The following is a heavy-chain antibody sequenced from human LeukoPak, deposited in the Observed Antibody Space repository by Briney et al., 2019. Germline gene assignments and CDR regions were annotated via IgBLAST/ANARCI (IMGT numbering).Heavy chain of an antibody. CDR2: ISAYNGNT. CDR3: ARDVGTVAGNYFDY. Sequence: ASVKVSCKASGGTFSSYAISWVRQAPGQGLEWMGWISAYNGNTNYAQKLQGRVTMTTDTSTSTAYMELRSLRSDDTAVYYCARDVGTVAGNYFDYWGQGTLVTVSS. J-gene: IGHJ4*02. D-gene: IGHD1/OR15-1a*01. CDR1: GGTFSSYA. V-gene: IGHV1-18*01.